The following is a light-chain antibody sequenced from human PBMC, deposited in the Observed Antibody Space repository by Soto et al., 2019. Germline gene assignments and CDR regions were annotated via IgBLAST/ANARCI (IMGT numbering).Light chain of an antibody. V-gene: IGLV2-14*01. CDR2: EVN. Sequence: QSALTQPASVSGSPGQSITISYTGTSSDIGNYNYVSWYQQYPGKAPKLMIFEVNNRPSGVSNRFSGSKSGNTASLTISGLRAEDEADYYCSSYTSSTTLAVFGGGTQLTVL. J-gene: IGLJ2*01. CDR1: SSDIGNYNY. CDR3: SSYTSSTTLAV.